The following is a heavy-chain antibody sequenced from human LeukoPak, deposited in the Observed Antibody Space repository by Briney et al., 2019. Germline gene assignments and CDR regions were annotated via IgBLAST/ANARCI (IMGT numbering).Heavy chain of an antibody. D-gene: IGHD2-2*01. CDR1: GYTFTSYG. CDR3: ARPYCSSTSCYETYYYGMDV. J-gene: IGHJ6*02. Sequence: ASVKVSCKASGYTFTSYGISWVRQAPGQGLEWMGWISAYNGNTNYAQKFQGRVTITADESTSTAYMELSSLRSEDTAVYYCARPYCSSTSCYETYYYGMDVWGQGTTVTASS. CDR2: ISAYNGNT. V-gene: IGHV1-18*01.